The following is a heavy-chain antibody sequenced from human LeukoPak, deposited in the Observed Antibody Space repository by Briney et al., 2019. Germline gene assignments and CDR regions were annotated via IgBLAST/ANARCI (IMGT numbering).Heavy chain of an antibody. CDR1: GFTFSSYS. CDR2: ISSSSSYI. CDR3: ARVPIAAAGTLDY. V-gene: IGHV3-21*01. J-gene: IGHJ4*02. D-gene: IGHD6-13*01. Sequence: GGSLRLSCAASGFTFSSYSMNWVRRAPGKGLEWVSSISSSSSYIYYADSVKGRFTISRDNAKNSLYLQMNSLRAEDTAVYYCARVPIAAAGTLDYWGQGTLVTVSS.